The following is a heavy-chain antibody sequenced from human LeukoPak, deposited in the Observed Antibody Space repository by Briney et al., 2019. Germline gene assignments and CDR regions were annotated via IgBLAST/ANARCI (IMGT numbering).Heavy chain of an antibody. D-gene: IGHD1-26*01. CDR3: GDATSDY. Sequence: GGSLRLSCAASGFTSSSYNMNWVRQAPGKGLEWVSSISSTSDYTYYADSVKGRFTISRDNAKNSLFLQMNSLRAEDTAVYYCGDATSDYWGQGTLVTVS. CDR2: ISSTSDYT. V-gene: IGHV3-21*01. CDR1: GFTSSSYN. J-gene: IGHJ4*02.